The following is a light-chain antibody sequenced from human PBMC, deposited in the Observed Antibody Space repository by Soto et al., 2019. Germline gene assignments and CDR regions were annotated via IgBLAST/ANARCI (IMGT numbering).Light chain of an antibody. J-gene: IGLJ2*01. Sequence: QAVVTQEPSLTVSPGGTVTPTCGSSTGAVTSGHYPYWFQQKPGQAPRTLIYDTSNKHSWTPARFSGSLLGGKAALTLSGAQPEDEAEYYCLLSYSGAQDVVFGGGTKVTVL. CDR2: DTS. V-gene: IGLV7-46*01. CDR3: LLSYSGAQDVV. CDR1: TGAVTSGHY.